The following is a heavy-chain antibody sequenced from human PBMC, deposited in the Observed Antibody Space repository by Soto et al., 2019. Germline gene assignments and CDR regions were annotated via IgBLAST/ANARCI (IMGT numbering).Heavy chain of an antibody. Sequence: QVQLQESGPGLVKPSETLSLTCTVSGGSISSYYWSWIRQPPGKGLEWIGYIYYSGSTNYNPSLKSRVTISVDTSKNQFSLKLSSVTAADTAVYYCARVGVGGGSWSGFYGTDVWGQGTTVTVSS. J-gene: IGHJ6*02. D-gene: IGHD3-10*01. CDR2: IYYSGST. CDR1: GGSISSYY. V-gene: IGHV4-59*01. CDR3: ARVGVGGGSWSGFYGTDV.